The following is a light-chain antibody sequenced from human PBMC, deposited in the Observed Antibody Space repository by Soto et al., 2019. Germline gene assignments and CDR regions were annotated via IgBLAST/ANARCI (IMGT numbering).Light chain of an antibody. CDR1: SCDIGSNS. J-gene: IGLJ3*02. CDR2: GNV. V-gene: IGLV1-44*01. Sequence: QSVLTQPPSASRTPGQRVTIPCSGSSCDIGSNSVNWYQQLPGEAPRLLIYGNVHRPSGVPDRFSASKSGTSASLAISGLRSEDEAFYYCATWSDSLTGWVFGGGTKLTVL. CDR3: ATWSDSLTGWV.